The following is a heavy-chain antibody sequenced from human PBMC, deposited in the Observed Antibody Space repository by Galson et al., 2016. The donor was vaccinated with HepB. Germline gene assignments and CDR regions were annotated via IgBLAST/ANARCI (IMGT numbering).Heavy chain of an antibody. V-gene: IGHV3-7*03. D-gene: IGHD6-13*01. J-gene: IGHJ4*02. CDR1: GLTFSEYW. Sequence: SLRLSCAVSGLTFSEYWMTWVRQAPGKGLEWVANINQDGSDKSYVDSMKGRFTISRDNAKNSLYLQMNSLRAEDTAVYYCASIFRHSSSQHPGYWGQGTLVTVSS. CDR2: INQDGSDK. CDR3: ASIFRHSSSQHPGY.